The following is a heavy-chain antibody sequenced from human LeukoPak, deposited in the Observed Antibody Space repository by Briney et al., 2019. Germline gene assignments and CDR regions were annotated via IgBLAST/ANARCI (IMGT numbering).Heavy chain of an antibody. J-gene: IGHJ4*02. CDR2: ISSSSSYI. V-gene: IGHV3-21*01. CDR3: ARDTSHGVYHFGY. D-gene: IGHD4-17*01. Sequence: GGSLRLSCAASGFTFNSYSMNWVRQAPGKGLEWVSSISSSSSYIYYADSVKGRFTISRDNAKNSLYLQMNSLRAEDTAVYYCARDTSHGVYHFGYWSQGTLVTVSS. CDR1: GFTFNSYS.